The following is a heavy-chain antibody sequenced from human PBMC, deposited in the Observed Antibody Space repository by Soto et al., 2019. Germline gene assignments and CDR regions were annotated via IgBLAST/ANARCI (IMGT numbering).Heavy chain of an antibody. CDR2: INVGNGHT. D-gene: IGHD5-12*01. CDR1: GYTFTSYA. V-gene: IGHV1-3*01. CDR3: ARGVEMATIIDF. J-gene: IGHJ4*02. Sequence: ASVKVSCKASGYTFTSYAMHWVRQAPGQRLEWMGWINVGNGHTKYSQKFQDRVTITRDTSASTAYMELSSLRSEDTAVYYCARGVEMATIIDFWGQGTLVTVCS.